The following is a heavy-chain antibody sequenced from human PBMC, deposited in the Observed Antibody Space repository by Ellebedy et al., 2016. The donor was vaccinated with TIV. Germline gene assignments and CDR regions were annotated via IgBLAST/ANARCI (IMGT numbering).Heavy chain of an antibody. D-gene: IGHD5-24*01. Sequence: GESLKISCEASESTFSSYGMSWVRQAPGTGLEWVSSLSITDGTHYADSVKGRFTISRDNPKNTLYLQMNNLRVEDTAVYYCATQLWNTEFWGQGTLVIVSS. V-gene: IGHV3-23*01. J-gene: IGHJ4*02. CDR1: ESTFSSYG. CDR2: LSITDGT. CDR3: ATQLWNTEF.